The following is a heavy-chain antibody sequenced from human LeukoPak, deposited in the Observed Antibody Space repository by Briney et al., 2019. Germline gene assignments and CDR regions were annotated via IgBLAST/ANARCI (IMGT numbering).Heavy chain of an antibody. Sequence: PGGSLRLSCAASGFTFSDYGMYWVRQAPGKGLEWVAAISYEGSNKYYGDSVKGRITISRDNAKNTLYLQMNSLRAEDTAVYYCARRIAAAAAPYYFDYWGQGTLVTVSS. CDR2: ISYEGSNK. J-gene: IGHJ4*02. V-gene: IGHV3-30*03. D-gene: IGHD6-13*01. CDR1: GFTFSDYG. CDR3: ARRIAAAAAPYYFDY.